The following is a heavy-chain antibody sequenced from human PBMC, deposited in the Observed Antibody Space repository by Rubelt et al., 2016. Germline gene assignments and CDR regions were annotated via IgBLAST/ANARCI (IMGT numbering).Heavy chain of an antibody. CDR3: ARNLIMITFGGVIVPPDY. CDR1: GYTFTSYG. D-gene: IGHD3-16*02. Sequence: QVQLVQSGAEVKKPGASVKVSCKASGYTFTSYGISWVRQAPGQGLEWMGWISAYNGNTNYAQKLQGRVTMTTATYTRTAYMELRSLRSDDTAVYYCARNLIMITFGGVIVPPDYWGQGTLVTVSS. V-gene: IGHV1-18*01. CDR2: ISAYNGNT. J-gene: IGHJ4*02.